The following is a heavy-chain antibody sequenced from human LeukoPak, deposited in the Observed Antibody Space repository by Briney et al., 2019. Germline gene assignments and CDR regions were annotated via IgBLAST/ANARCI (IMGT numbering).Heavy chain of an antibody. CDR1: GGSISSYY. D-gene: IGHD6-19*01. Sequence: KRSETLSLTCTVSGGSISSYYWSWFRQPPGKGLEWIGYIYYSGSTNYNPSLKSRVTISVDTSENHFSLKLSSVTTADTAVYYCAKDLAGYSGGDHAFDTWGQETMVTVSS. CDR2: IYYSGST. J-gene: IGHJ3*02. CDR3: AKDLAGYSGGDHAFDT. V-gene: IGHV4-59*01.